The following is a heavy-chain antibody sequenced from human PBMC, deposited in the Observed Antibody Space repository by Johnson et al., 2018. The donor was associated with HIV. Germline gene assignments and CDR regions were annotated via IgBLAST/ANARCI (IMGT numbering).Heavy chain of an antibody. CDR2: ISYDGSNK. D-gene: IGHD5-18*01. CDR1: GFTFSSYG. CDR3: ASFFSAELWTDAFDI. Sequence: VQLVESGGGLVQPGGSLRLSCAASGFTFSSYGMHWVRQAPGKGLEWVAVISYDGSNKYYADSVKGRFTISRDNSKNTLYLQMNSLRAEDTALYYCASFFSAELWTDAFDIWGQGTMVTVSS. V-gene: IGHV3-30*03. J-gene: IGHJ3*02.